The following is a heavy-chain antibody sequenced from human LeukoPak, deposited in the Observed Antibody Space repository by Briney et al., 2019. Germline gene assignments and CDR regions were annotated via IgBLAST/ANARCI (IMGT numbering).Heavy chain of an antibody. V-gene: IGHV3-23*01. D-gene: IGHD6-19*01. CDR2: ISGSGVSS. Sequence: PGGSLRLSCAASGFSFRSYAMSWVRQAPGKGLKWVSTISGSGVSSYYADSVKGRFTISRDNSKYTLYLQMNSLRAEDTAVYYCAKIAVAGYSANYYYFDYWGQGTLVTVSS. CDR3: AKIAVAGYSANYYYFDY. CDR1: GFSFRSYA. J-gene: IGHJ4*02.